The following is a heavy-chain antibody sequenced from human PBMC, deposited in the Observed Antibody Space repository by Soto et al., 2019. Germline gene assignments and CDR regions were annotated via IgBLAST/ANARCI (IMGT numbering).Heavy chain of an antibody. Sequence: QITLKESGPTLVKPTQTLTLTCTFSGFSLSTSGVGVGWFRQPPGKALEWLALIYWDDDKRYSPSPQRRLTITQDTSNNQLFLTMTNRFPVDTAASYCAHAVYYDYIGGSYRYTGSFDYWGQGTLVTVSS. CDR2: IYWDDDK. CDR3: AHAVYYDYIGGSYRYTGSFDY. D-gene: IGHD3-16*02. J-gene: IGHJ4*02. V-gene: IGHV2-5*02. CDR1: GFSLSTSGVG.